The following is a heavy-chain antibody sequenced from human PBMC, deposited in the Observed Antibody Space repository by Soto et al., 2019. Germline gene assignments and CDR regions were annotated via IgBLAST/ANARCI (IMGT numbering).Heavy chain of an antibody. J-gene: IGHJ4*02. Sequence: VGSLRLSCAASGFTFSSYWMSWVRQAPGKGLEWVANIKQDGSEKYYVDSVKGRFTISRDNAKNSLYLQMNSLRAEDTAVYYCARDRGYSYGYPYYFDYWGQGTLVTVSS. D-gene: IGHD5-18*01. CDR2: IKQDGSEK. CDR3: ARDRGYSYGYPYYFDY. V-gene: IGHV3-7*03. CDR1: GFTFSSYW.